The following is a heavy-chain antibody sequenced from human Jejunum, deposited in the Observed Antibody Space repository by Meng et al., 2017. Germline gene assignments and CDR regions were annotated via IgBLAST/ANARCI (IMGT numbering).Heavy chain of an antibody. CDR3: VRRRSVASSLFDL. Sequence: QVQLPRGGAGSLTPSETWASTCGVYGGSLNGCYWSWIRQAPEQGLEYIGDIHHSGPTTYMPSLRSRLTTSLDTSKNQFSLNLNSVTAADTAIYYCVRRRSVASSLFDLWGQGTLVTVSS. D-gene: IGHD2-15*01. J-gene: IGHJ5*02. CDR2: IHHSGPT. CDR1: GGSLNGCY. V-gene: IGHV4-34*01.